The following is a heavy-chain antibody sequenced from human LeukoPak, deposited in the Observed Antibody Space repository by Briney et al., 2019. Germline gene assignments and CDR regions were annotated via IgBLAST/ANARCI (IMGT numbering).Heavy chain of an antibody. CDR3: ARDRSTAVTPVGRWFDP. CDR1: GGTFSSYA. D-gene: IGHD4-23*01. Sequence: ASVKVSCKASGGTFSSYAISWVRQAPGQGLEWMGGIIPIFGTANYAQKFQGRVTITTDESTSTAYMELSSLRSEDTAVYYCARDRSTAVTPVGRWFDPWGQGTLVTVSS. CDR2: IIPIFGTA. J-gene: IGHJ5*02. V-gene: IGHV1-69*05.